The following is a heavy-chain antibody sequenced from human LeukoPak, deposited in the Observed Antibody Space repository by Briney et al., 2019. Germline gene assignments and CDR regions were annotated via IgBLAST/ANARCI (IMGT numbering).Heavy chain of an antibody. Sequence: GGSLRLSCAASGFTFSTYSMTWVRQAPGKGLEWVSSIDRSSYVYYADSVKGRFTISRDNAKNSLYLQMNSLRAEDTALYYCARDVQRDYFDYWGQGTLVTVSS. D-gene: IGHD1-1*01. CDR2: IDRSSYV. CDR1: GFTFSTYS. CDR3: ARDVQRDYFDY. V-gene: IGHV3-21*04. J-gene: IGHJ4*02.